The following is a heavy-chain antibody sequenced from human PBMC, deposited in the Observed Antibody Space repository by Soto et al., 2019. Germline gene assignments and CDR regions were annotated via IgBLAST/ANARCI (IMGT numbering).Heavy chain of an antibody. D-gene: IGHD2-15*01. CDR1: GFTFSIYS. CDR2: ISTSSSI. CDR3: AREAAATLWYFDL. V-gene: IGHV3-48*02. Sequence: GGSLRLSCAASGFTFSIYSMNWVRQAPGKGLEWVSYISTSSSIYYADSVKGRFTISRDNAKNSLYLQVNSLTDEDTAVYYCAREAAATLWYFDLWGRGTVVTVSS. J-gene: IGHJ2*01.